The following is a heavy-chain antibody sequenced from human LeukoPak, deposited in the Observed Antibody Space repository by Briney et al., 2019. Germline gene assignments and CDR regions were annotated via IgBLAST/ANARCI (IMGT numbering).Heavy chain of an antibody. CDR2: MYYSGNT. J-gene: IGHJ4*02. Sequence: SETLSLTCTVSGGSISSSSYYWGWIRQPPGKGLEWIGSMYYSGNTYYNPSLKSRVTISVDTSKNQFSLKLSSVTAADTAVYYCARHRSGWLQSSFDYWGQGTLVTVSS. CDR3: ARHRSGWLQSSFDY. D-gene: IGHD5-24*01. V-gene: IGHV4-39*01. CDR1: GGSISSSSYY.